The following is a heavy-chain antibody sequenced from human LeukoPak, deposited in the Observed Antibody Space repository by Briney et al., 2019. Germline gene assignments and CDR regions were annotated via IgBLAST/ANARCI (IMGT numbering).Heavy chain of an antibody. J-gene: IGHJ4*02. Sequence: ASVKVSCKASGYTFTGYYMHWVRQAPGQGLEWMGWINPNSGDTNYAQKFQGRVTVTRDTSISTAYMELSWLSTDDTAVYYCARVGSSSWYVNPTLDYWGQGTLVTVSS. V-gene: IGHV1-2*02. CDR3: ARVGSSSWYVNPTLDY. CDR2: INPNSGDT. D-gene: IGHD6-13*01. CDR1: GYTFTGYY.